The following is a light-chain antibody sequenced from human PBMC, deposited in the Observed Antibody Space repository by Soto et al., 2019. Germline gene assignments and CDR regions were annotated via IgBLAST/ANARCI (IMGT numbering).Light chain of an antibody. J-gene: IGLJ2*01. CDR2: EDT. CDR1: SSDVGSYNL. CDR3: CSYAGSDTFVL. V-gene: IGLV2-23*02. Sequence: QSALTQPASVSGSPGQSITISCTGTSSDVGSYNLVSWYQQRPGIAPKLMIYEDTKRPSGVSNCFSGSKSDNTASLTISGLQAEDEADYYCCSYAGSDTFVLFGGGTKLTVL.